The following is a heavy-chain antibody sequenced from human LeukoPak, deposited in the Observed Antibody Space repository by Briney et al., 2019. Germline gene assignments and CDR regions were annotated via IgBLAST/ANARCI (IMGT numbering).Heavy chain of an antibody. J-gene: IGHJ4*02. CDR2: IYPGDSDS. Sequence: GESLKISCKGAGYSFTSYWIGWVRQMPGKGLEWMGIIYPGDSDSRYSPSFRGQVTISADKSINTAYLQWSSLKASDTAMYYCAINSAGATTYFDYWGQGTLVTVSS. V-gene: IGHV5-51*01. D-gene: IGHD1-26*01. CDR1: GYSFTSYW. CDR3: AINSAGATTYFDY.